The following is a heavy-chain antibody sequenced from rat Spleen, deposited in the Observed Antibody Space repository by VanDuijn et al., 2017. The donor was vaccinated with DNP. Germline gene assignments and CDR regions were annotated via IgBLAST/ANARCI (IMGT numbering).Heavy chain of an antibody. J-gene: IGHJ2*01. CDR2: ITSSGGRT. CDR1: GFTFNYYW. V-gene: IGHV5-31*01. D-gene: IGHD1-12*02. CDR3: VRPHYFDGSYPRY. Sequence: EVQLVESGGGLVQPGRSLKLSCVASGFTFNYYWMTWIRQVPGKGLEWVASITSSGGRTYYPDSVKGRFTISRDNAKSTLYLQMNSLRSEDMATYYCVRPHYFDGSYPRYWGQGVMVTVSS.